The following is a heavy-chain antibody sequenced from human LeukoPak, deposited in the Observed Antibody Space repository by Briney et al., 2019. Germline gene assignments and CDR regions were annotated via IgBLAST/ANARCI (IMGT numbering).Heavy chain of an antibody. J-gene: IGHJ4*02. Sequence: SQTLSLTCTVSGGSISSGSYYWSWIRQPAGKGLEWIGRIYTSGSTNYNPSLKSRVTISVDTSKNQFSLKLSSVTAADTAVYYCAGAIAAPPPDYWGQGTLVTVSS. CDR3: AGAIAAPPPDY. CDR2: IYTSGST. V-gene: IGHV4-61*02. CDR1: GGSISSGSYY. D-gene: IGHD6-6*01.